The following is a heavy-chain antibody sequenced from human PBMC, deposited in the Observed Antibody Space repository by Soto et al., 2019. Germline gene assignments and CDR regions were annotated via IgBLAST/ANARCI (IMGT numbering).Heavy chain of an antibody. Sequence: SVKVSCKASGGTFSSYTIIWVRQAPGQGLEWMGRIIPILGIANYAQKFQGRVTITADKSTSTAYMELSSLRSEDTAVYYCARASSITGTTSGAPYYWGQGTLVTVSS. V-gene: IGHV1-69*02. D-gene: IGHD1-7*01. CDR2: IIPILGIA. J-gene: IGHJ4*02. CDR3: ARASSITGTTSGAPYY. CDR1: GGTFSSYT.